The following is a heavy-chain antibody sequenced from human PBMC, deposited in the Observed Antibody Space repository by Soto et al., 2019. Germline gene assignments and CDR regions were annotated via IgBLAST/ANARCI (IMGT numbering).Heavy chain of an antibody. D-gene: IGHD6-13*01. J-gene: IGHJ5*02. CDR1: GGSFSGYY. CDR2: INHSGST. Sequence: GPGPRTPSETLSLTCAVYGGSFSGYYWGWIRQPPGKGLEWIGEINHSGSTNFNPSLKSXXTXXVXTSXNKFSLKLRSVTAADTAVYYCARGRSSSWYAGSWFAPSGQGTLVTVS. CDR3: ARGRSSSWYAGSWFAP. V-gene: IGHV4-34*01.